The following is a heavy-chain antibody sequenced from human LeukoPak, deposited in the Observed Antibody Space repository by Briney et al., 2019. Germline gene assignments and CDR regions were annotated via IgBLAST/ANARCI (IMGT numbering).Heavy chain of an antibody. CDR2: VSGNGATT. CDR3: ARVGQQWLVNFDY. Sequence: GGSLRLSCAASGFTFSNYAMNWVRQAPGRGLEWVSAVSGNGATTYYADSVKGRFTISRDNSRNTLSLQMNSLRAEDTAVYYCARVGQQWLVNFDYWGQGTLVTVSS. CDR1: GFTFSNYA. J-gene: IGHJ4*02. D-gene: IGHD6-19*01. V-gene: IGHV3-23*01.